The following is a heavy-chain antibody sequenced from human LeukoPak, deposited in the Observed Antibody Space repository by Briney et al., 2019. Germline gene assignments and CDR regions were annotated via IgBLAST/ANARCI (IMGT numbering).Heavy chain of an antibody. V-gene: IGHV3-21*01. D-gene: IGHD2-15*01. Sequence: GGSLRLSCAASGFTFSSYAMSWVRQAPGKGLEWVSSISSSSSYIYYADSVKGRFTISRDNAKNSLYLQMNSLRAEDTAVYYCARVRGDCSGGSCYFSHYYYYYGMDVWGQGTTVTVSS. CDR3: ARVRGDCSGGSCYFSHYYYYYGMDV. J-gene: IGHJ6*02. CDR1: GFTFSSYA. CDR2: ISSSSSYI.